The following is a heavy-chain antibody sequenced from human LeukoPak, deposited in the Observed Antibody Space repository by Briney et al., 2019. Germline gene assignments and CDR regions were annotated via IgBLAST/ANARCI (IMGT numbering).Heavy chain of an antibody. CDR1: GFTFSSYW. CDR3: ARDLSTSSYYYYYYYGMDV. J-gene: IGHJ6*02. CDR2: INSDGSST. Sequence: GGSLRLSCAASGFTFSSYWMHWVRQAPGKGLVWVSRINSDGSSTSYADSVKGRFTISRDNAKNTLYLQMNSLRAEDTAVYYCARDLSTSSYYYYYYYGMDVWGQGTTVTVSS. V-gene: IGHV3-74*01. D-gene: IGHD2-2*01.